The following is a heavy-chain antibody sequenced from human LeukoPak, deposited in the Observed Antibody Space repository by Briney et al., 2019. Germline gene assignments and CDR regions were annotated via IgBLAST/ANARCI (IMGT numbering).Heavy chain of an antibody. Sequence: PGGSLRLSCAASGFTFSSYGMHWVRQAPGKGLEWVAVIWYDGSNKYYADSVKGRFTISRDNSKSTLYLQMNSLRAEDTAVYYCARDEEDGYNKGDYFDYWGQGTLVTVSS. J-gene: IGHJ4*02. CDR3: ARDEEDGYNKGDYFDY. V-gene: IGHV3-33*01. D-gene: IGHD5-24*01. CDR1: GFTFSSYG. CDR2: IWYDGSNK.